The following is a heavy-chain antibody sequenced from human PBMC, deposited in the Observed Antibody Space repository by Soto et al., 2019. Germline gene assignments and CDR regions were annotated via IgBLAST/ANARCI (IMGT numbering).Heavy chain of an antibody. CDR2: ISGSTDYL. J-gene: IGHJ4*02. CDR3: ARDLGLSSSNYFDF. CDR1: GFTFTDYY. Sequence: QVQLVESGGDLVKPGGSLRLSCAASGFTFTDYYMSWLRQAPGQGLQWLSYISGSTDYLNYADSVKGRFTISRDNAMNLLYLQMTSLRADDTAVYYCARDLGLSSSNYFDFWGQGTLVTVSS. V-gene: IGHV3-11*05. D-gene: IGHD3-10*01.